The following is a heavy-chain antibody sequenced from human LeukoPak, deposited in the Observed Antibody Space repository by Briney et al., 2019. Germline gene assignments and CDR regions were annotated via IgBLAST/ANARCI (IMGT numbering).Heavy chain of an antibody. J-gene: IGHJ3*02. CDR3: AREIGVVPAAIRESGVAFDI. CDR2: ISSSSSYI. V-gene: IGHV3-21*01. D-gene: IGHD2-2*01. CDR1: GFTFSSYS. Sequence: PGGSLRLSCAASGFTFSSYSMNWVRQAPGKGLEWVSSISSSSSYIYYADSVKGRFTISRDNAKNSLYLQMNSLRAEDTAVYYCAREIGVVPAAIRESGVAFDIWGQGTMVTVSS.